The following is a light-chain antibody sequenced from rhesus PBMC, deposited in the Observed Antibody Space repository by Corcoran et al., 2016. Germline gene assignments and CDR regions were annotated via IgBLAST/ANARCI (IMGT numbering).Light chain of an antibody. CDR1: QSVSSS. J-gene: IGKJ4*01. Sequence: EIVMTQSPATLSLSPGERATLSCRASQSVSSSLAWYQQKPGQAPKLLIYGASSRATGNPDRFSGSGSGTGFTLTISSLEPEDVGVYYYQQDYRWPLTFGGGTKVELK. CDR3: QQDYRWPLT. V-gene: IGKV3-42*01. CDR2: GAS.